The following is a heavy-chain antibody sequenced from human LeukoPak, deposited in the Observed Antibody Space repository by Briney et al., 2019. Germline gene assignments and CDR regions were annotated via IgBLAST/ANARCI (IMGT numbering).Heavy chain of an antibody. CDR3: ARGGDYGDYEVDY. D-gene: IGHD4-17*01. V-gene: IGHV5-10-1*01. Sequence: GESLKISCKGSGSSFTSYWISWVRQMPGKGLEWIGRIDPSDSYTNYSPSFQGHVTISADKSISTAYLQWSSLKASDTAMYYCARGGDYGDYEVDYWGQGTLVTVSS. J-gene: IGHJ4*02. CDR2: IDPSDSYT. CDR1: GSSFTSYW.